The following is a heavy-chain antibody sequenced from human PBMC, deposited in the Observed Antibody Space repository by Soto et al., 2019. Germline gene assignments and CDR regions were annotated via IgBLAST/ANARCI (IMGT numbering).Heavy chain of an antibody. J-gene: IGHJ6*02. CDR1: GGTFSSYA. CDR3: AREIVVVGHYGMDV. CDR2: IIHIFGTT. V-gene: IGHV1-69*01. D-gene: IGHD2-2*01. Sequence: QVQLVQSGAEVKKPGSSVKVSCKASGGTFSSYAISWVRQAPGQGLEWMGGIIHIFGTTNYAQKFQGRVTIAADESTSTAYMELSSLRSEDTAVYYWAREIVVVGHYGMDVWGQGTTVTVSS.